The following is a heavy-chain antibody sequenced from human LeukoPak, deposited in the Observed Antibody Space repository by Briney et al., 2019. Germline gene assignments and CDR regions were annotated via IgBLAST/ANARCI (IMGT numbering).Heavy chain of an antibody. CDR1: GYSISSGYY. V-gene: IGHV4-38-2*01. D-gene: IGHD3-3*01. CDR3: ARSPFWEWSSYFDY. J-gene: IGHJ4*02. Sequence: PSETLSLTCAVSGYSISSGYYWGWIRQPPGKGLEWIGSIYHSGSTYYNPSLKSRVTISVDTSKNQFSLKLSSVTAADTAVYYCARSPFWEWSSYFDYWGQGTLVTVSS. CDR2: IYHSGST.